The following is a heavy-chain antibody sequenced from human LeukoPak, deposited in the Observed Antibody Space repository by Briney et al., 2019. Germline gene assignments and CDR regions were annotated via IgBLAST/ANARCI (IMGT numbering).Heavy chain of an antibody. J-gene: IGHJ4*02. D-gene: IGHD6-13*01. Sequence: PSETLSLTCTVSGGSISSYYWSWIRQPPGKGLEWIGYIHYSGSTNYNPSLKSRVTMSVDTSKNQFSLKLSSVTAADTAVYYCAGNRGYSSSWRHFDYWGQGTLVTVSS. CDR3: AGNRGYSSSWRHFDY. CDR1: GGSISSYY. V-gene: IGHV4-59*08. CDR2: IHYSGST.